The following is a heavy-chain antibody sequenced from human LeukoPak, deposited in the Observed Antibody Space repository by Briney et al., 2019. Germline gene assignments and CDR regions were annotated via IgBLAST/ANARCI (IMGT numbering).Heavy chain of an antibody. V-gene: IGHV1-18*01. Sequence: GASVKVSCKASGYTFTSYGISWVRQAPGQGLEWRVWISAYNGNTNYAQKLQGRFTMTTDTSTSSAYMELRSLRSDDTAVYYCARLSRYTMFGVVREGWFDPWGQGTLVTVSS. CDR3: ARLSRYTMFGVVREGWFDP. CDR1: GYTFTSYG. D-gene: IGHD3-3*01. J-gene: IGHJ5*02. CDR2: ISAYNGNT.